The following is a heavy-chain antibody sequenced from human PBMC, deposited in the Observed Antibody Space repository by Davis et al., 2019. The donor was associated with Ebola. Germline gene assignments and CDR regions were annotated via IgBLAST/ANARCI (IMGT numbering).Heavy chain of an antibody. CDR3: AREGRYCSSTSCYTRSLGSHWYFDL. V-gene: IGHV4-4*07. CDR2: IYTSGST. CDR1: GGSISSYY. Sequence: PSETLSLTCTVSGGSISSYYWSWIRQPAGKGLEWIGRIYTSGSTNYNPSLKSRVTMSVDTSKNQFSLKLSSVTAADTAVYYCAREGRYCSSTSCYTRSLGSHWYFDLWGRGTLVTVSS. J-gene: IGHJ2*01. D-gene: IGHD2-2*02.